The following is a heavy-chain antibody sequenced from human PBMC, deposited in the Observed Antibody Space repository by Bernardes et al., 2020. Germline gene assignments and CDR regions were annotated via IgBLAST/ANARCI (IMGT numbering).Heavy chain of an antibody. J-gene: IGHJ4*02. CDR2: MNPNSGNT. CDR1: GYTFTSYA. CDR3: ARLPSRRGRIDY. Sequence: VKHSSNASGYTFTSYAINWVRQATGQGLAWMGWMNPNSGNTGYAQKFQGRVTMTRNTSISTAYMELSSLRSEDTAVYYCARLPSRRGRIDYWGQGTLVTGSA. V-gene: IGHV1-8*01.